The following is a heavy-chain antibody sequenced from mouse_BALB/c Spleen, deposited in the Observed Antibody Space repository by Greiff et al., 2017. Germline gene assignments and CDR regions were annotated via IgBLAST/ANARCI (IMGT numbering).Heavy chain of an antibody. V-gene: IGHV3-6*02. D-gene: IGHD3-1*01. Sequence: EVQRVESGPGLVKPSQSLSLTCSVTGYSITSGYYWNWIRQFPGNKLEWMGYISYDGSNNYNPSLKNRISITRDTSKNQFFLKLNSVTTEDTATYYCARDVASAWFAYWGQGTLVTVSA. J-gene: IGHJ3*01. CDR1: GYSITSGYY. CDR3: ARDVASAWFAY. CDR2: ISYDGSN.